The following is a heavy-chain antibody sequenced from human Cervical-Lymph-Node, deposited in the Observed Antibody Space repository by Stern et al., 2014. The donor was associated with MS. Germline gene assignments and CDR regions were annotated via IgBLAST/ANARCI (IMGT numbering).Heavy chain of an antibody. CDR3: ARDHPPAAGTSTFVDY. Sequence: VQLEQSGAEVKKPGASVKVSCKASGYTFTSYYMHWVRQAPGQGLEWMGIINPSGGSTRYAQKFQGRVTMTRDTSTITVYMELSSLRSEDTAVYYCARDHPPAAGTSTFVDYWGQGTLVTVSS. J-gene: IGHJ4*02. V-gene: IGHV1-46*01. CDR1: GYTFTSYY. D-gene: IGHD6-13*01. CDR2: INPSGGST.